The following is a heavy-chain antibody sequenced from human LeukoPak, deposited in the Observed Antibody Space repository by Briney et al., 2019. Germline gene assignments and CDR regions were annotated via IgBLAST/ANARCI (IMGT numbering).Heavy chain of an antibody. CDR1: GYIFTSYW. D-gene: IGHD1-14*01. Sequence: GGSLQISCKGSGYIFTSYWIGWVRQMPGKGLEWMGIIYPGDSDTRYSPSFQGQVTISADKSISTAYLQWSSLKASDTAMYYCARPPTAWAFDIWGQGTMVTVSS. CDR3: ARPPTAWAFDI. CDR2: IYPGDSDT. V-gene: IGHV5-51*01. J-gene: IGHJ3*02.